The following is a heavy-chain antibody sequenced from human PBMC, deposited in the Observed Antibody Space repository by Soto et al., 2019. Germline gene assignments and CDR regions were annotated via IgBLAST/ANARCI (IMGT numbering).Heavy chain of an antibody. V-gene: IGHV4-34*01. Sequence: QVHLQQWGAGLLKPSETLSLTCAVYGESFIGYYLTWIRQSPGKGLEWIGEINHGGSTNYNPSLKSRVTISIDTSKNQFSLKLTSVTAADTSVYYCARMDIVTTHWFDTWGQGTLVTVSS. D-gene: IGHD5-12*01. J-gene: IGHJ5*02. CDR3: ARMDIVTTHWFDT. CDR1: GESFIGYY. CDR2: INHGGST.